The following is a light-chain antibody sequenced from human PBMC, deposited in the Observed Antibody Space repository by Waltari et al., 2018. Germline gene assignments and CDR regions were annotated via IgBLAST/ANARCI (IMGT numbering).Light chain of an antibody. V-gene: IGLV1-47*01. Sequence: QSVLTQPPSASGTPGQRVTISCSGSRSNIGSNYVYCYQQLPGTAPNPLIYRNNQRPSGVPDRFSGSKSGTSASLAISGLRSEDEADYYCAAWDDSLSGRVFGGGTKLTVL. CDR3: AAWDDSLSGRV. CDR2: RNN. J-gene: IGLJ3*02. CDR1: RSNIGSNY.